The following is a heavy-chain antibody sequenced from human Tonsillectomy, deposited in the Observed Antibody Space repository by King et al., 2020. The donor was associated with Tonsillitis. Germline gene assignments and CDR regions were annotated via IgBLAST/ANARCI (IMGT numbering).Heavy chain of an antibody. D-gene: IGHD3-10*01. CDR1: GGSISSGGYY. Sequence: QLQESGPGLVKPSQTLSLTCTVSGGSISSGGYYWNWIRQHPGKGLEWIGYIYYSGSTYYNPSLKSLFTISVDTSKNQFSLKVSSVTAADTAVYYCARGRHYGSGSYYNWFDPWGQGTLVTVSS. V-gene: IGHV4-31*01. CDR3: ARGRHYGSGSYYNWFDP. CDR2: IYYSGST. J-gene: IGHJ5*02.